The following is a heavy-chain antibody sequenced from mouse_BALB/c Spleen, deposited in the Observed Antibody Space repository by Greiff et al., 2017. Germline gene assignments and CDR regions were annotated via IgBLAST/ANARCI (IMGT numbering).Heavy chain of an antibody. CDR2: IWSGGST. CDR1: GFSLTSYG. Sequence: VKVVESGPGLVQPSQSLSITCTVSGFSLTSYGVHWVRQSPGKGLEWLGVIWSGGSTDYNAAFISRLSISKDNSKSQVFFKMNSLQANDTAIYYCASLLRLRDYAMDYWGQGTSVTVSS. J-gene: IGHJ4*01. D-gene: IGHD1-2*01. CDR3: ASLLRLRDYAMDY. V-gene: IGHV2-2*02.